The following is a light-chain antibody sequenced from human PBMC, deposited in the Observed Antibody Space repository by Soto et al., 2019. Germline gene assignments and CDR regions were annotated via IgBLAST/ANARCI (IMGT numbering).Light chain of an antibody. CDR1: KLGDKY. V-gene: IGLV3-1*01. CDR3: QAWDSSTGDV. Sequence: SYELTQPPSVSVSPGQTASITCSGDKLGDKYACWYQQKPGQSPVLVIYQDSKRPSGIPERFSGSNSGNTATLTISGTQSMDEDEYYCQAWDSSTGDVFGTGTKLTVL. CDR2: QDS. J-gene: IGLJ1*01.